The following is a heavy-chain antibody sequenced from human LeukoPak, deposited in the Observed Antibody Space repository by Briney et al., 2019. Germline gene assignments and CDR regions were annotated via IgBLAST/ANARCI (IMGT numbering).Heavy chain of an antibody. D-gene: IGHD6-13*01. CDR2: IYYSGST. V-gene: IGHV4-39*07. CDR3: ARERYSSSWEDFGYDY. Sequence: PSETLSLTCAVSGGSISCSSYYWGWIRQPPGKGLEWIGSIYYSGSTYYNPSLKSRVTISVDTSKNQFSLKLSSVTAADTAVYYCARERYSSSWEDFGYDYWGQGTLVTVSS. CDR1: GGSISCSSYY. J-gene: IGHJ4*02.